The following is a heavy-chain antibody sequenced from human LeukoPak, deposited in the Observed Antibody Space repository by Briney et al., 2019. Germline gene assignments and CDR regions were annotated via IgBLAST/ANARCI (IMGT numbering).Heavy chain of an antibody. J-gene: IGHJ6*02. Sequence: PSETLSLTCTVSGGSISSYYWSWIRQPPGKGLEWIGYVYYSGSTNYNPSLKSRVTISVDTSKNQFSLKLSSVTAADTAVYYCARGSSTNPSPGYYGMDVWGQGTTVTVSS. CDR2: VYYSGST. CDR1: GGSISSYY. V-gene: IGHV4-59*01. CDR3: ARGSSTNPSPGYYGMDV. D-gene: IGHD2-2*01.